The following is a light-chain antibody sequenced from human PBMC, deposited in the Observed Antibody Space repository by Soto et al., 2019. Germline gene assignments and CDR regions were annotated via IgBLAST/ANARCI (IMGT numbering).Light chain of an antibody. J-gene: IGLJ2*01. CDR2: RNN. CDR3: AAWDDSLNVV. CDR1: SSNIGSNY. V-gene: IGLV1-47*01. Sequence: QSALTQPPSASGTPGQRVTISCSGSSSNIGSNYVYWYQQLPGTAPKLLIYRNNQRPSGVPDRFSGSKSGTSASLAISGLRSEDEADYYCAAWDDSLNVVFGGGTKLTVL.